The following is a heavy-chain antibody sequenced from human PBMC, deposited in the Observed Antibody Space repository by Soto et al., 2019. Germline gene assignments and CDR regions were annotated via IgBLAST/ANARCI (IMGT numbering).Heavy chain of an antibody. V-gene: IGHV3-74*01. CDR1: GFTFSSYW. CDR2: ISSDGSTT. Sequence: EVQLVESGGGLVQPGGSLRLSCAASGFTFSSYWMHWVRQGPGKGLVWVSRISSDGSTTNYADSVRGRFTISRDNARNTLYLQMNSLRAEDTAVYYCAREDYRGSWPPLDHWGQGTLVTVSS. D-gene: IGHD5-12*01. CDR3: AREDYRGSWPPLDH. J-gene: IGHJ4*02.